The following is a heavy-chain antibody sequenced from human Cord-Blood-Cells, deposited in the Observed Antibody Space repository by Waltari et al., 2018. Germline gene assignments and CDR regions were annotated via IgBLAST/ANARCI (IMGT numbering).Heavy chain of an antibody. CDR3: ARHRGDFWSGYYDAFDI. V-gene: IGHV4-39*01. J-gene: IGHJ3*02. CDR2: IYYSGST. D-gene: IGHD3-3*01. CDR1: GGSISSSSYY. Sequence: LQLQESGPGLVEPSETLYLTCTVYGGSISSSSYYWCWIRQPPGKGLEWIGSIYYSGSTYYNPSLKSRVTISVDTSKNQFSLKLSSVTAADTAVYYCARHRGDFWSGYYDAFDIWGQGTMVTVSS.